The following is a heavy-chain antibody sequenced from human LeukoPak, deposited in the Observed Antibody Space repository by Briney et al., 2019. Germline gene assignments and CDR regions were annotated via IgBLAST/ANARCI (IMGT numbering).Heavy chain of an antibody. CDR3: ARDLGDGNGMGNYYFDY. J-gene: IGHJ4*02. Sequence: GASVQVSCKASGYIFSGYYMHWVRQAPGQGLEWMGWINPNGGGTNSAQKFQGRVTMTRDTSINTVYMELNSLRSDDTAVYYCARDLGDGNGMGNYYFDYWGQGPLVTVSS. D-gene: IGHD2-8*01. CDR1: GYIFSGYY. CDR2: INPNGGGT. V-gene: IGHV1-2*02.